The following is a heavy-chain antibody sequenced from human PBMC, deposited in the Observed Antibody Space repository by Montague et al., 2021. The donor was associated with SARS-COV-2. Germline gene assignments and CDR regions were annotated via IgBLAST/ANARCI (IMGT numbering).Heavy chain of an antibody. D-gene: IGHD3-22*01. Sequence: SETLSLTCTVSGDSISTYYWSWIRQPPGKGLEWIGYIYYNGYTNXXPSLKSRVTISVDTSKNQFSLRLSSVTAADTAVYFCARGGATYYYDTSGYVNAFDNWGQGTMVTVSS. V-gene: IGHV4-59*01. J-gene: IGHJ3*02. CDR2: IYYNGYT. CDR3: ARGGATYYYDTSGYVNAFDN. CDR1: GDSISTYY.